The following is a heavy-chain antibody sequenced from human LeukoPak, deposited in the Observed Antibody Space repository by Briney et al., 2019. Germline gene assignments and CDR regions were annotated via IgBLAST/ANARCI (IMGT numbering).Heavy chain of an antibody. J-gene: IGHJ3*02. D-gene: IGHD3-10*01. CDR3: GRELLWFGDPAGAFDI. V-gene: IGHV4-59*01. CDR2: IYYSGST. CDR1: GGSISSYY. Sequence: PSETLSLTCTVSGGSISSYYWSWIRQPPGKGLEWIGYIYYSGSTNYNPSLKSRVTISVDTSKNQFSLKLSSVTAADTAVYYCGRELLWFGDPAGAFDIWGQGTMVTVSS.